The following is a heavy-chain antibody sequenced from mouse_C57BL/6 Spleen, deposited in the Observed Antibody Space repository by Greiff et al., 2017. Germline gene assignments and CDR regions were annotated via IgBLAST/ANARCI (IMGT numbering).Heavy chain of an antibody. J-gene: IGHJ3*01. V-gene: IGHV1-9*01. Sequence: VMLVESGAELMKPGASVKLSCKATGYTFTGYWIAWVKQRPGHGLEWIGEILPGSGSTNYNEKFKGKATVNANTSSNTAYMQRSGLTTEDSASSYCARMGDGLAYWGQGTLVTVSA. CDR3: ARMGDGLAY. CDR1: GYTFTGYW. CDR2: ILPGSGST. D-gene: IGHD3-1*01.